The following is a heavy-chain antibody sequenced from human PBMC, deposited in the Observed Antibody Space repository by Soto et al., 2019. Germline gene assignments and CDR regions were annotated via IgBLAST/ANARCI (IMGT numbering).Heavy chain of an antibody. J-gene: IGHJ5*02. D-gene: IGHD1-1*01. CDR3: SKNGTTWFAA. CDR1: GYSFYNSG. Sequence: QVQLVQSGPELKKPGASVKVSCKTSGYSFYNSGISWVRQAPGQGLEWMGWISVYSGYAHYAQKFQGRVIMTADTFTSTSYMELRGLRSDDTAMYYCSKNGTTWFAAWGQGTLVTVSS. V-gene: IGHV1-18*01. CDR2: ISVYSGYA.